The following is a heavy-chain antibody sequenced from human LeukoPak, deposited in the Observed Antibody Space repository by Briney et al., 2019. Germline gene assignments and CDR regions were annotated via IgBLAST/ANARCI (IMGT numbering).Heavy chain of an antibody. D-gene: IGHD4-17*01. CDR3: ASHDYGDYSLGY. CDR2: IYYSGST. Sequence: PSETLSLTCTVSGGSVSSGSYYWSWIRQHPGKGLEWIGYIYYSGSTYYNPSLKSRVTISVDTSKNQFSLKLSSVTAADTAVYYCASHDYGDYSLGYWGQGTLVTVSS. V-gene: IGHV4-31*03. CDR1: GGSVSSGSYY. J-gene: IGHJ4*02.